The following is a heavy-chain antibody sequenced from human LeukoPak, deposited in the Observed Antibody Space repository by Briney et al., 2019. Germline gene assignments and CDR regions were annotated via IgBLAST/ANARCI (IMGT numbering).Heavy chain of an antibody. J-gene: IGHJ6*03. CDR2: IKQDGSEK. Sequence: GGSLRLSCAVSGFTFSSYEMNWVRQAPGKGLEWVANIKQDGSEKYYVDSVKGRFTISRDNAKNSLYLQMNSLRAEDTAVYYCARDVRDLVAYYYYYYMDVWGKGTTVTVSS. V-gene: IGHV3-7*01. D-gene: IGHD2-8*02. CDR3: ARDVRDLVAYYYYYYMDV. CDR1: GFTFSSYE.